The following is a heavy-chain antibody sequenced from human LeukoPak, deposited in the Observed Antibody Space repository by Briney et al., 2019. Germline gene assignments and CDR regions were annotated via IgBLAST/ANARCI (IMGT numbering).Heavy chain of an antibody. CDR1: GGSFSGYY. D-gene: IGHD2-21*02. Sequence: SETLSLTCAVYGGSFSGYYWSWIRQPPGKGLEWIGEINHSGSTNYNPSLKSRVTISVDTSKNQFSLKLSSVTAADTAAYYCAREVVTEEDWFDPWGQGTLVTVSS. J-gene: IGHJ5*02. CDR3: AREVVTEEDWFDP. V-gene: IGHV4-34*01. CDR2: INHSGST.